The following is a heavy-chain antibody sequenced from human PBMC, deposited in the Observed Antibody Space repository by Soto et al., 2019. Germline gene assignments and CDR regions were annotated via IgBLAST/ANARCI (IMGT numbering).Heavy chain of an antibody. V-gene: IGHV4-34*01. Sequence: QVQLQQWGAGLLKPSETLSLTCAVYGGSFSGYYWSWIRQPPGKGLEWIGEINHSGSTNYNPSLKSRVTISVDTSKNQFSLQLSSVTAADTAVYYCGVWDQRRWVSGPWGQGTLVTVSS. CDR1: GGSFSGYY. D-gene: IGHD3-10*01. J-gene: IGHJ5*02. CDR2: INHSGST. CDR3: GVWDQRRWVSGP.